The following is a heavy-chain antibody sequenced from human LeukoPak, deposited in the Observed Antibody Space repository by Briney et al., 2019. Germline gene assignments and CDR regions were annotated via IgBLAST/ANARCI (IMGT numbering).Heavy chain of an antibody. D-gene: IGHD6-19*01. V-gene: IGHV3-23*01. J-gene: IGHJ4*02. CDR2: FSGTSTN. CDR1: GFTFSSYA. Sequence: GSLRLSCAASGFTFSSYAMSWVRQAPGKGPEWVSTFSGTSTNSYADAVKGRVTISRDNSKNTLYLQMNSLRAEDTAVYYCAKLKQWQPQRYFFEYWGQGALVTVAS. CDR3: AKLKQWQPQRYFFEY.